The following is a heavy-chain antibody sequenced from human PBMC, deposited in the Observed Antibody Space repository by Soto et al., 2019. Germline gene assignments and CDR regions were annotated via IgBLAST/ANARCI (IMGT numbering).Heavy chain of an antibody. J-gene: IGHJ4*02. V-gene: IGHV3-74*03. D-gene: IGHD3-9*01. Sequence: SGFTFSSYWMHWVRQTREKGLVWVSHINSDGSQTTYADSVKGRFTVSRDNTQNSLFLLMNSLRAEDTAIYYCARDKDWAFDYWGQGTQVIVSS. CDR3: ARDKDWAFDY. CDR2: INSDGSQT. CDR1: GFTFSSYW.